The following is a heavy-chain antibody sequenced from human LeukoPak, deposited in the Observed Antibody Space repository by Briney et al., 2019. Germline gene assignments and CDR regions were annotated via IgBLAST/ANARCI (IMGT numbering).Heavy chain of an antibody. J-gene: IGHJ1*01. V-gene: IGHV3-64*01. CDR2: ISRNGFST. D-gene: IGHD1-26*01. Sequence: GGSLTLSCAASGFPFSSYAMHWVRQAPGKGLEYVSTISRNGFSTYYANSVKDRYIISRDNSTNALYLQMGSLRLEDMAGYHCARDRGSVGAKYFKHWGQGTLVTVFS. CDR1: GFPFSSYA. CDR3: ARDRGSVGAKYFKH.